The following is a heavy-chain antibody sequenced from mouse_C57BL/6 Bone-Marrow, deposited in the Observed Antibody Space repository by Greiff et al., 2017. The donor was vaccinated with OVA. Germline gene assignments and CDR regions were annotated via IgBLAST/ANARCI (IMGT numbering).Heavy chain of an antibody. CDR3: ARRYYSDY. Sequence: LVKPGDSVTISCKASGYSFTGYFMNWVMQSHGKSLEWIGRINPYNGDTFYNQKFKGKATLTVDKSSSTAHMELRSLTSEDSAVYYCARRYYSDYWGQGTTLTVSS. CDR2: INPYNGDT. CDR1: GYSFTGYF. J-gene: IGHJ2*01. V-gene: IGHV1-20*01.